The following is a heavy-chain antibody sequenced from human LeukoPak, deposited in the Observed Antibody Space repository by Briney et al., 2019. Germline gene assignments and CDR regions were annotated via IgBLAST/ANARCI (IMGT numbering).Heavy chain of an antibody. D-gene: IGHD6-13*01. Sequence: GGSLRLSCAASGFTFSSYWMHWVRQAPGKGLVWVSRINSDGISTSYADSVKGRFTISRDNAKNTLSLQMNSLRAEDTAVYYCTRQQLDAFDIWGPGTMVTVTS. CDR1: GFTFSSYW. CDR3: TRQQLDAFDI. J-gene: IGHJ3*02. V-gene: IGHV3-74*01. CDR2: INSDGIST.